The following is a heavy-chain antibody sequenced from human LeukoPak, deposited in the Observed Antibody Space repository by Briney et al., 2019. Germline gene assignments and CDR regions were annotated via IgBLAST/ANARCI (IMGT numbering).Heavy chain of an antibody. CDR2: IKQDGSEK. V-gene: IGHV3-7*01. CDR1: GFTFSSYW. Sequence: GGSLRLSCAASGFTFSSYWMSWVRQAPGKGLGWVANIKQDGSEKYYVDSVKGRFTISRDNAKNSLYLQMNSLRAEDTAVYYCARYYYDSSGYYRPNFDYWGQGTLVTVSS. CDR3: ARYYYDSSGYYRPNFDY. D-gene: IGHD3-22*01. J-gene: IGHJ4*02.